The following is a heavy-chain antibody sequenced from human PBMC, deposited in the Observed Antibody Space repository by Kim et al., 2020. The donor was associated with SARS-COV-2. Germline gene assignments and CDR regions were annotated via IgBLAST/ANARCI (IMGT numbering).Heavy chain of an antibody. CDR2: IESKSDGGTT. Sequence: GGSLRLSCAASGFTFSNAWMSWVRQAPGKGLEWVGRIESKSDGGTTDFAASVKGRFTISRDDSKNTLYLQMNSLKTEDTAVYFCTTGYCTGGRCSYWGQGTLVTVSS. J-gene: IGHJ4*02. CDR1: GFTFSNAW. D-gene: IGHD2-15*01. CDR3: TTGYCTGGRCSY. V-gene: IGHV3-15*04.